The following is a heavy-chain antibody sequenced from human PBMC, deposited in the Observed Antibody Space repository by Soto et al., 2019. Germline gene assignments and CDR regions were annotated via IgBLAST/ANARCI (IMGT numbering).Heavy chain of an antibody. V-gene: IGHV4-59*12. CDR1: GGSISSYY. D-gene: IGHD3-22*01. CDR2: IYYSGST. Sequence: SETLSLTCTVSGGSISSYYWSWIRQPPGKGLEWIGYIYYSGSTNYNPSLKSRVTISLDKSISTAYLQWSSLKASDTAMYYCARLGYYDSSGYYYFRGWFDPWGQGTLVTVSS. CDR3: ARLGYYDSSGYYYFRGWFDP. J-gene: IGHJ5*02.